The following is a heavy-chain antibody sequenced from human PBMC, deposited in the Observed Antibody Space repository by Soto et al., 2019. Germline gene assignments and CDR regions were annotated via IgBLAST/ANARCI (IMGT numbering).Heavy chain of an antibody. D-gene: IGHD1-26*01. V-gene: IGHV4-31*03. Sequence: QVQLQESGPGLVKPSQTLSLTCTVSGGSISSGGYYWSWIRQHPGKGLEWIGYIYYSGSTYYNPSRKSRVPISVDTSKNQSPLKLSSVTAADTAVYYCARDRGPWTNFDYWGQGTLVTVSS. CDR2: IYYSGST. CDR1: GGSISSGGYY. J-gene: IGHJ4*02. CDR3: ARDRGPWTNFDY.